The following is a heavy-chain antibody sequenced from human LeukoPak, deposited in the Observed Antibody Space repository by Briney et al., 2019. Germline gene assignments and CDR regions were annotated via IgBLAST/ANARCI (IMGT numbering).Heavy chain of an antibody. CDR1: GYTLTELS. D-gene: IGHD3-22*01. CDR2: FDPEDGET. CDR3: ATGVGSSGYYTYYYYMDV. Sequence: ASVKVSCKVSGYTLTELSMHWVRQAPGKGFEWMGGFDPEDGETIYAQKFQGRVTMTEDTSTDTAYMELSSLRSEDTAVYYCATGVGSSGYYTYYYYMDVWGKGTTVTVSS. V-gene: IGHV1-24*01. J-gene: IGHJ6*03.